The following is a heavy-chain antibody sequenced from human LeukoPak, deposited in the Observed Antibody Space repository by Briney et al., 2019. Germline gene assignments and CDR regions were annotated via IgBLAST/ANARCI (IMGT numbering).Heavy chain of an antibody. CDR2: ISGSGGST. CDR3: AKDSSGWYFDY. J-gene: IGHJ4*02. V-gene: IGHV3-23*01. D-gene: IGHD6-19*01. Sequence: GGSLRLSCAASGFTFSSFAMSWVRQAPGRGLEWVATISGSGGSTYFADSVKGRYAFSRDNSKNTLYLQMNSLRAEDTAVYYCAKDSSGWYFDYWGQGTLVTVSS. CDR1: GFTFSSFA.